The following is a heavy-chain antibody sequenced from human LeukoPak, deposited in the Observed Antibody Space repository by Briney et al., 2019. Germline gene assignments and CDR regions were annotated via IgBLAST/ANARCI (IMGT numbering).Heavy chain of an antibody. CDR2: INPNSGGT. CDR1: GYTFTGYY. Sequence: ASVKVSCKASGYTFTGYYMHWVRQAPGQGLEWMGRINPNSGGTNYAQKFQGRVTMTRDTSISTAYMELSRLRSDDTAVYYCARDYYDSSGYYYWFDPWGQGTLVTVSS. CDR3: ARDYYDSSGYYYWFDP. J-gene: IGHJ5*02. V-gene: IGHV1-2*06. D-gene: IGHD3-22*01.